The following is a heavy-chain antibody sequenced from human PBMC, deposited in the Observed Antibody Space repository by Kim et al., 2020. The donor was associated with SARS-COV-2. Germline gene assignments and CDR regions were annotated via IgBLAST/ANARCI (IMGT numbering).Heavy chain of an antibody. CDR2: IYYSGST. V-gene: IGHV4-59*01. CDR3: ARDRQQLALDV. J-gene: IGHJ6*04. Sequence: SETLSLTCTVSGGSISSYYWSWIRQPPGKGLEWIGYIYYSGSTNYNPSLKSRVTISVDTSKNQFSLKLSSVTAADTAVYYCARDRQQLALDVWGKGTTVTVSS. CDR1: GGSISSYY. D-gene: IGHD6-13*01.